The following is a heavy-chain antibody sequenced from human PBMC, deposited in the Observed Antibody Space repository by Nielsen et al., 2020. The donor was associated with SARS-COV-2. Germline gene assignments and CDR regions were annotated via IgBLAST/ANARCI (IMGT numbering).Heavy chain of an antibody. CDR1: GFTFSSYA. V-gene: IGHV3-30-3*01. CDR3: ARDVITGTSGFDY. J-gene: IGHJ4*02. D-gene: IGHD1-20*01. CDR2: ISYDGSNK. Sequence: GGSLRLSCAASGFTFSSYAMHWVRQAPGKGLEWVAVISYDGSNKYYADSVKGRLTISRDNSKNTLYLQMNSLRAEDTAVYYCARDVITGTSGFDYWGQGTLVTVSS.